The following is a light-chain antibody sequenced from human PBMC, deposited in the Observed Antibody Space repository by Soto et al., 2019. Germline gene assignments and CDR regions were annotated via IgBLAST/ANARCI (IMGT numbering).Light chain of an antibody. V-gene: IGLV1-44*01. J-gene: IGLJ1*01. CDR2: SNN. CDR1: SSNIGSNT. Sequence: QLVLTQPPSASGTPGQRVTISCSGSSSNIGSNTVNWYQQLPGTAPKLLIYSNNQRPSGVPDRFSGSKSGTSASLAISVLQSEDEADYYCAAWDDSLNGYVFGTGTKLTVL. CDR3: AAWDDSLNGYV.